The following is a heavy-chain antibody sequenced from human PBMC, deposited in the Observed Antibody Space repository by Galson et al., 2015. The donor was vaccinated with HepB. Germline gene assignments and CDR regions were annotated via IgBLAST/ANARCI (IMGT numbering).Heavy chain of an antibody. Sequence: SLRLSCAASGFTFSSYGMHWVRQAPGKGLEWVAVISYDGSNKYYADSVKGRFTISRDNSKNTLYLQMNSLRAEDTAVYYCAKDFLEWLFWEPGFEYWGQGTLVTVSS. CDR3: AKDFLEWLFWEPGFEY. D-gene: IGHD3-3*01. V-gene: IGHV3-30*18. CDR2: ISYDGSNK. J-gene: IGHJ4*02. CDR1: GFTFSSYG.